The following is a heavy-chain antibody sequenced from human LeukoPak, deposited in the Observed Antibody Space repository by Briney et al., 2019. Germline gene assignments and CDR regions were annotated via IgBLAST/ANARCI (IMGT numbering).Heavy chain of an antibody. CDR3: ARGPVVANWFDP. V-gene: IGHV1-69*04. CDR2: IIPILGIA. J-gene: IGHJ5*02. Sequence: SVKVSCKASGGTFSSYAISWVRQAPGQGLERMGRIIPILGIANYAQKFQGRVTITADKSTSTAYMELSSLRSEDTAVYYCARGPVVANWFDPWGQGTLVTVSS. D-gene: IGHD2-15*01. CDR1: GGTFSSYA.